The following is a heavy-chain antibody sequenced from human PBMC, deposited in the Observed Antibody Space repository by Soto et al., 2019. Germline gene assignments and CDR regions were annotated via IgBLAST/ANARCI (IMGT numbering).Heavy chain of an antibody. CDR3: ARVYSGNYSDS. CDR1: GGSIRSNNW. J-gene: IGHJ4*02. Sequence: QVQLQESGPGLVKPSGTLSLTCAVSGGSIRSNNWWSWVRQPPGKGLEWIGEIFHGGSTYYNPSLKTRVTMSVDKSKNQFSLKLSSVTAADTAVYFCARVYSGNYSDSWGQGTLVTVSS. D-gene: IGHD1-26*01. V-gene: IGHV4-4*02. CDR2: IFHGGST.